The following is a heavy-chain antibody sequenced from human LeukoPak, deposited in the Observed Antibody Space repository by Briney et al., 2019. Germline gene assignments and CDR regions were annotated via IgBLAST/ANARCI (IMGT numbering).Heavy chain of an antibody. D-gene: IGHD3-22*01. Sequence: PSETLSLTCTVSGYSISSGYYRGWIRQPPAKGLEWIGSIYHSGSTYYNPSLKSRVTISVDTSKNQFSLKLSSVTAADTAVYYCARVTDYYDSSGYYYGQWGQGTLVTVSS. V-gene: IGHV4-38-2*02. CDR2: IYHSGST. CDR1: GYSISSGYY. J-gene: IGHJ4*02. CDR3: ARVTDYYDSSGYYYGQ.